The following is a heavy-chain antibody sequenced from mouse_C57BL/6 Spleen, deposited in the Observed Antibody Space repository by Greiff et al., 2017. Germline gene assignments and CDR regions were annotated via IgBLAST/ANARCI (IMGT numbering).Heavy chain of an antibody. V-gene: IGHV1-82*01. J-gene: IGHJ4*01. CDR2: IYPGDGDT. CDR3: ARDYGSSSYYAMDY. Sequence: QVQLQQSGPELVKPGASVKISCKASGYAFSSSWMNWVKQRPGKGLEWIGRIYPGDGDTNYNGKFKGKATLTADKSSSTAYMQLSSLTSEDSAVYVCARDYGSSSYYAMDYWGQGTSVTVSS. CDR1: GYAFSSSW. D-gene: IGHD1-1*01.